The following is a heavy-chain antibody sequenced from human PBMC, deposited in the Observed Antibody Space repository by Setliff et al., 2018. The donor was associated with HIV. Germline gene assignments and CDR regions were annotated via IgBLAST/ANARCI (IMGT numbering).Heavy chain of an antibody. CDR3: ARAPITIFGVIIIPVYFDY. CDR2: FYHSGST. J-gene: IGHJ4*02. Sequence: LETLSLTCAVSGYSISSGYYWGWVRQPPEKGLEWIGSFYHSGSTYYNPSLKSRVTISVDTSKNQFSLKLSSVTAADTAVYYCARAPITIFGVIIIPVYFDYWGQGTLVTVSS. D-gene: IGHD3-3*01. CDR1: GYSISSGYY. V-gene: IGHV4-38-2*01.